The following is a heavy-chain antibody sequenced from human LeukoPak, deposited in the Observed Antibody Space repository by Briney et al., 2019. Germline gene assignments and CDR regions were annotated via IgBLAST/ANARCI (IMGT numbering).Heavy chain of an antibody. CDR1: GYTFTSYG. Sequence: GASVKVSCKASGYTFTSYGISWVRQAPGQGLEWMGWISAYNGNTNYAQKLQGRVTTTTDTSTSTAYMELRSLRSDDTAVYYCARGLNSFRRPGPNAFDIWGQGTMVTVSS. D-gene: IGHD2-21*01. V-gene: IGHV1-18*01. CDR3: ARGLNSFRRPGPNAFDI. J-gene: IGHJ3*02. CDR2: ISAYNGNT.